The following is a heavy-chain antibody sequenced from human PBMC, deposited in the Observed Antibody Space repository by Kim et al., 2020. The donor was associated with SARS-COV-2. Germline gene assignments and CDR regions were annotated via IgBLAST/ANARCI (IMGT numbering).Heavy chain of an antibody. CDR3: AKGSASGRPYYFDY. V-gene: IGHV3-23*01. D-gene: IGHD6-25*01. CDR2: IAAVGAT. Sequence: GGSLRLSCAASGFTFNSYAMSWVRQAPGKGLEWVSAIAAVGATYHADSVKGRLTISRDNSKNTLYLQMYSLRAEDAAIYYCAKGSASGRPYYFDYWGQGTLVTVSS. J-gene: IGHJ4*02. CDR1: GFTFNSYA.